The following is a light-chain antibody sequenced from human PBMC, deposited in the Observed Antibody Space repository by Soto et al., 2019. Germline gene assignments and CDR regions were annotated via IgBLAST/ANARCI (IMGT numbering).Light chain of an antibody. CDR3: QQYNSYSTWT. CDR1: QSISSW. Sequence: IQMTESPSTLSASVGDIVTITCRASQSISSWLAWYQQKPGKAPKVLIYKASSLESGVPSRFSGSGSGTEFTLTISSLQPDDFATYHCQQYNSYSTWTFGQVTKVDIK. V-gene: IGKV1-5*03. CDR2: KAS. J-gene: IGKJ1*01.